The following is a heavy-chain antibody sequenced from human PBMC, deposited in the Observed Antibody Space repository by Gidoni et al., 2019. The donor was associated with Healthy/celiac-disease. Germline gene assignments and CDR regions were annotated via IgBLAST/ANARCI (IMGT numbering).Heavy chain of an antibody. CDR3: ARGILITMIVVVPGYFDY. CDR2: IYYSGST. CDR1: VGSISRGCYY. Sequence: QVQLQESRPGLVKLSPTLSLTCTVSVGSISRGCYYWSWIRQHPGKGLGWSGYIYYSGSTYYNPSLKSRVIISVDTSKNQFSLKLSSVTAADTAVYYCARGILITMIVVVPGYFDYWGQGTLVTVSS. V-gene: IGHV4-31*03. J-gene: IGHJ4*02. D-gene: IGHD3-22*01.